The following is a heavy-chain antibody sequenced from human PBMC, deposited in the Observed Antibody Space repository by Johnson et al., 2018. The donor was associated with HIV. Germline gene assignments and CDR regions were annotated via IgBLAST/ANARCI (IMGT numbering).Heavy chain of an antibody. CDR2: IWYDGSNK. CDR1: GFTFSSYG. Sequence: QVQLVESGGGVVQPGRSLRLSCAASGFTFSSYGMHWVRQAPGKGLEWVAVIWYDGSNKYYADSVKGRFTISRDNSKNTLYLQMNSLRAEDTAVYYCTTDPWWNGYHAFDIWGQGTMVTVSS. V-gene: IGHV3-33*01. CDR3: TTDPWWNGYHAFDI. D-gene: IGHD1-1*01. J-gene: IGHJ3*02.